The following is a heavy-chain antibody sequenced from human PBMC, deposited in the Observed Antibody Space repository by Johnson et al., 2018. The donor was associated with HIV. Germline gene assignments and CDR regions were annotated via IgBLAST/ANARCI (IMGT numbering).Heavy chain of an antibody. D-gene: IGHD3-3*01. CDR3: KADNCWSGYYYAFDI. CDR1: GFTFDDHG. CDR2: INWNGGSI. Sequence: VQLVESGGGVVRPGGSLRLSCAASGFTFDDHGMSWVRQAPGKGLEWVSGINWNGGSIGYADSVKGRFTISRDNAKNSLYLQMKSLRAEDTALYYCKADNCWSGYYYAFDIWGQGTMVTVSS. J-gene: IGHJ3*02. V-gene: IGHV3-20*04.